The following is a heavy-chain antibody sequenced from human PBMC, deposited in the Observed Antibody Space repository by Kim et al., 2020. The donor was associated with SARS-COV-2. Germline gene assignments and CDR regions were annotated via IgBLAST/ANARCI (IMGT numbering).Heavy chain of an antibody. CDR1: GLTFSSYG. CDR2: ISYDGSNK. D-gene: IGHD6-19*01. J-gene: IGHJ6*02. Sequence: GGSLRLSCAASGLTFSSYGMHWVRKAPGKGLEWVAVISYDGSNKYYADSVKGRFTISRDNSKNTLYLQMNSLRAEDTAVYYCAKEEGSGYSSGWTYYYYGMYVWGQGTTFTVSS. V-gene: IGHV3-30*18. CDR3: AKEEGSGYSSGWTYYYYGMYV.